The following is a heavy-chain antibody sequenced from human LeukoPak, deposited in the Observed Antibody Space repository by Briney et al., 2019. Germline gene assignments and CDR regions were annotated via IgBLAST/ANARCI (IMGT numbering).Heavy chain of an antibody. V-gene: IGHV3-21*01. J-gene: IGHJ5*02. CDR3: ARDWGGSPLGWFDP. CDR2: ISSSTSYI. D-gene: IGHD1-26*01. Sequence: GGSLRLSCAASGFTFSSYSMNWVRQAPGKGLEWVSLISSSTSYIYYADSVKGRFTISRDNAKNTLYLQMNSLRAEDTAVYYCARDWGGSPLGWFDPWGQGTLVTVSS. CDR1: GFTFSSYS.